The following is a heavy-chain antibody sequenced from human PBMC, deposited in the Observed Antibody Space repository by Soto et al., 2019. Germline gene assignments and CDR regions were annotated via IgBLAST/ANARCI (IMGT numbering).Heavy chain of an antibody. CDR1: GFTFSSYS. J-gene: IGHJ6*02. V-gene: IGHV3-48*02. CDR3: ARAEVPAARYYYYGMDV. Sequence: VGSLRLSCAASGFTFSSYSMNWVRQAPGKGLEWVSYISSSSSTIYYADSVKGRFTISRDNAKNSLYLQMNSLRDEDTAVYYRARAEVPAARYYYYGMDVWGQGTTVTVSS. D-gene: IGHD2-2*01. CDR2: ISSSSSTI.